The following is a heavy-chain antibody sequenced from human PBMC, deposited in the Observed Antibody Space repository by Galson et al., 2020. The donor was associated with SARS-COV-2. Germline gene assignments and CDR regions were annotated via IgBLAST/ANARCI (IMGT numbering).Heavy chain of an antibody. J-gene: IGHJ4*02. V-gene: IGHV3-11*01. CDR2: ISSSGTTI. CDR3: ARVMKASGYDYAFDS. Sequence: GESLKLSCAASGFTFSDYYMSWIRQAPGKGLEWISYISSSGTTIYYADSMKGRFTISRDNAKNSLYLQMNSLRAEDTAFYYCARVMKASGYDYAFDSWGQGTLVTVSS. CDR1: GFTFSDYY. D-gene: IGHD5-12*01.